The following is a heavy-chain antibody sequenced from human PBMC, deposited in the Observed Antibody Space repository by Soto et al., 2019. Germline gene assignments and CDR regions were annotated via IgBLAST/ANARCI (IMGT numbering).Heavy chain of an antibody. Sequence: QVQLVQSGAEVKKPGASVKVSCKAFGYTFTHYVIHWVRQAPGQRLEWMGWINGGNGNTKHPQNFQGRVTITRDTSASTAYMELSSLRSEDTAVYYCARGVSSSIDYWGQGTLVTVSS. J-gene: IGHJ4*02. D-gene: IGHD6-6*01. CDR1: GYTFTHYV. CDR2: INGGNGNT. V-gene: IGHV1-3*01. CDR3: ARGVSSSIDY.